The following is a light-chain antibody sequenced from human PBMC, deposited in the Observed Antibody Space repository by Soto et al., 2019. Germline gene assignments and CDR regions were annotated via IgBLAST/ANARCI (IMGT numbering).Light chain of an antibody. CDR3: QQNNCFPRT. V-gene: IGKV1-5*03. CDR1: QSINNC. CDR2: GAS. Sequence: DIQMTQSPSSLSASVGDRVTVTCRASQSINNCLGWYHQKPGKAPKLLIYGASRLQSGVPSRFRGSGSGTNFTLTINRLQPEDFVIYYCQQNNCFPRTFGQGTTVE. J-gene: IGKJ1*01.